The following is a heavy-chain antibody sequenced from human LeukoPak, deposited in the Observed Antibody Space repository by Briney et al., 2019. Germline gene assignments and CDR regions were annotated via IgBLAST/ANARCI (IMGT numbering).Heavy chain of an antibody. CDR1: GFTFSDYY. V-gene: IGHV4-59*12. J-gene: IGHJ4*02. Sequence: GSLRLSCAASGFTFSDYYMSWIRQPPGKGLEWIGSIYYSGGTYYNPSLKSRVTISVDTSKNQFSLKLSSVTAADTAVYYCARKYYGSGSYYIDYWGQGTLVTVSS. CDR2: IYYSGGT. D-gene: IGHD3-10*01. CDR3: ARKYYGSGSYYIDY.